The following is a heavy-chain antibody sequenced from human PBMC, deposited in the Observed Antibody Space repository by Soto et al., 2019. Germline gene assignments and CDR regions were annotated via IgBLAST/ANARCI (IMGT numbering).Heavy chain of an antibody. D-gene: IGHD5-18*01. CDR2: IYSGGST. CDR1: GFTVSSNY. Sequence: GGSLRLSCVAAGFTVSSNYMSWVRQAPGKGLEWVSVIYSGGSTYYADSVKGRFTISRDNSKNTLYLQMNSLRAEDTAVYYCAREGAGTAMVDAFDIWGQGTMVTVS. V-gene: IGHV3-66*01. CDR3: AREGAGTAMVDAFDI. J-gene: IGHJ3*02.